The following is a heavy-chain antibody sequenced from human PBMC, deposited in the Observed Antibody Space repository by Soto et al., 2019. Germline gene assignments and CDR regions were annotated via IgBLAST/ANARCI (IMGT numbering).Heavy chain of an antibody. J-gene: IGHJ4*02. CDR1: GFTFTNYW. CDR2: IDNDGIYT. Sequence: GGSLRLSCAASGFTFTNYWMHWVRQGPEKGLVWVSRIDNDGIYTSYADSVKGRFTISRDNAKNTLYLEMNNLRAEDTAVYYCGSVFEYWGQGSLVSVSS. CDR3: GSVFEY. V-gene: IGHV3-74*01.